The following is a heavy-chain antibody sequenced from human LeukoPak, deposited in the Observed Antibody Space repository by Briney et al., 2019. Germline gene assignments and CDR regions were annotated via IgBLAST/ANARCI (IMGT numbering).Heavy chain of an antibody. CDR1: GYTFTDYF. J-gene: IGHJ4*02. V-gene: IGHV1-2*06. Sequence: GASVKVSCKTSGYTFTDYFIHWMRQAPGQGLEWMGRVNSNSAVAESEEKFQGRVTVTRDTSIRTVYMELFRLTSDDTAIYYCARDLSSTPHWELDYWGQGTLVTVSS. CDR3: ARDLSSTPHWELDY. D-gene: IGHD7-27*01. CDR2: VNSNSAVA.